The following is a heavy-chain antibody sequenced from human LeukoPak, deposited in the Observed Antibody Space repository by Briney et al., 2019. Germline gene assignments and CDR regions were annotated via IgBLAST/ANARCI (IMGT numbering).Heavy chain of an antibody. CDR2: INHSGST. Sequence: SETLSLTCTVSGGPMSGDSLTESNYYWVWIRQPPGKGLEWIGEINHSGSTNYNPSLKSRVTISVDTSKNQFSLKLSSVTAADTAVYYCARDLGTGSYYPFEFWGQGTLVTVSS. D-gene: IGHD1-26*01. J-gene: IGHJ4*02. V-gene: IGHV4-39*07. CDR1: GGPMSGDSLTESNYY. CDR3: ARDLGTGSYYPFEF.